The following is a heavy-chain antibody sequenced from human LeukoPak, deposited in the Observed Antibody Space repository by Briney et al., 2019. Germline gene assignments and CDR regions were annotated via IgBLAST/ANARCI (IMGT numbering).Heavy chain of an antibody. CDR3: ARAGYCSSTSCPSHYYYGMDV. V-gene: IGHV3-48*03. CDR2: ISSSGSTI. J-gene: IGHJ6*04. Sequence: PGGSLRLSCAASGFTFSSYEMNWVRRAPGKGLEWVSYISSSGSTIYYADSVKGRFTISRDNAKNSLYLQMNSLRAEDTAVYYCARAGYCSSTSCPSHYYYGMDVWGKGTTVTVSS. CDR1: GFTFSSYE. D-gene: IGHD2-2*01.